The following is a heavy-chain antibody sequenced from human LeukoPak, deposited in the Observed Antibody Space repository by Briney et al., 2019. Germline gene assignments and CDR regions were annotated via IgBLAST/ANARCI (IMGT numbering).Heavy chain of an antibody. Sequence: ASVKVSCKASGYTFTSYDINWVRQATGQGLEWMGWMNPNSGNTGYAQKFQGRVTITRNTSISTAYMELSSLRSEDTAVYYCARVNGDSDAFDIWGQGTMVTVSS. D-gene: IGHD4-17*01. CDR3: ARVNGDSDAFDI. J-gene: IGHJ3*02. CDR2: MNPNSGNT. CDR1: GYTFTSYD. V-gene: IGHV1-8*03.